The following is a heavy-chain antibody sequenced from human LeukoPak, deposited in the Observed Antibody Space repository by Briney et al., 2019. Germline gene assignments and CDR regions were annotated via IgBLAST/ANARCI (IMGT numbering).Heavy chain of an antibody. J-gene: IGHJ3*02. CDR3: ARDTRRQSSSGYYLMDAFDI. V-gene: IGHV1-69*05. D-gene: IGHD3-22*01. Sequence: SVKVSCKASGGTVTSYAISLVRQAPGLGLGWMGRIIPIFGTRNYAQKSQGRVTIITDESTSTAYMELSSLRSEDTAVYYCARDTRRQSSSGYYLMDAFDIWGQGTMVTVSS. CDR1: GGTVTSYA. CDR2: IIPIFGTR.